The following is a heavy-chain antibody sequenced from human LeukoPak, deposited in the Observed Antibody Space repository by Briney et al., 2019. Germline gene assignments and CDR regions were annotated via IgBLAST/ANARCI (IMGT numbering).Heavy chain of an antibody. D-gene: IGHD3-22*01. CDR2: TYSGGST. V-gene: IGHV3-66*02. Sequence: GGSLRLSCAASGFTVSSNYMSWVRQAPGKGPEWVSVTYSGGSTYYADSVKGRFTISRDNSKNTLYLQMNSLRAEDTAVYYCASSPNYYDSSGYPFEDYWGQGTLVTVSS. CDR3: ASSPNYYDSSGYPFEDY. J-gene: IGHJ4*02. CDR1: GFTVSSNY.